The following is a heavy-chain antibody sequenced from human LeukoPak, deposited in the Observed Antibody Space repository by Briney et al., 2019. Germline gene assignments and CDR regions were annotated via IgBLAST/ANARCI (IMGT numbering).Heavy chain of an antibody. CDR1: GFTFSSYY. CDR3: ARVRDCGGGSCFSYLDY. J-gene: IGHJ4*02. Sequence: GRSLRLSCAASGFTFSSYYMHWVRQVPGKGLVWVSRINGDESSTTYADSVKGRFTISRDNAKNTLYLQMNTLRAEDTAVYYCARVRDCGGGSCFSYLDYWGQGTLVTVSS. D-gene: IGHD2-15*01. CDR2: INGDESST. V-gene: IGHV3-74*01.